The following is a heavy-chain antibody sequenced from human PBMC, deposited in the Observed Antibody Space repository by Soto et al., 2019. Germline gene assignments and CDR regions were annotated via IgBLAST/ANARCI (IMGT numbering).Heavy chain of an antibody. J-gene: IGHJ6*02. D-gene: IGHD3-22*01. CDR1: GGTFSSYA. V-gene: IGHV1-69*13. CDR3: ARGGGIAARRDYYDSSGYYPGYGMDV. CDR2: IIPIFGTA. Sequence: SVKVSCKASGGTFSSYAISWVRQAPGQGLEWMGGIIPIFGTANYAQKFQGRVTITADESTSTAYMELSSLRSEDTAVYYCARGGGIAARRDYYDSSGYYPGYGMDVWGQGTTVTVSS.